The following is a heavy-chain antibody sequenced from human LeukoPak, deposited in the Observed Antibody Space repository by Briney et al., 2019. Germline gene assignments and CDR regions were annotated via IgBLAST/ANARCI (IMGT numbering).Heavy chain of an antibody. J-gene: IGHJ4*02. CDR3: ARGERLGPDF. V-gene: IGHV4-59*01. CDR1: GDSIIGYY. D-gene: IGHD1-1*01. CDR2: IHYSGSS. Sequence: SETLSLTCTVSGDSIIGYYWSWIRQPPGRGLEWIGYIHYSGSSNYNPSLQSRVTISVDTSRGHFSLKLSSATAADTAVYYCARGERLGPDFWGQGTLVTVSS.